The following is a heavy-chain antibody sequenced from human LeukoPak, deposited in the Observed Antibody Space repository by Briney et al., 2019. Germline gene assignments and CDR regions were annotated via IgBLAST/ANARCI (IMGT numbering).Heavy chain of an antibody. CDR3: AKGLPIYGSIPFDY. CDR2: ISGSGGST. V-gene: IGHV3-23*01. CDR1: GFTFSSYA. J-gene: IGHJ4*02. D-gene: IGHD3-10*01. Sequence: PGGSLRPSCAASGFTFSSYAMSRVRQAPGKGLEWVSAISGSGGSTYYADSVKGRFTISRDNSKNTLYLQMNSLRAEDTAVYYCAKGLPIYGSIPFDYWGQGTLVTVSS.